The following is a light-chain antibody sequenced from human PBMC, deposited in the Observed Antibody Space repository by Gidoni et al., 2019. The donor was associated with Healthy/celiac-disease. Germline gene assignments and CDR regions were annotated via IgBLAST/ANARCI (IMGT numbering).Light chain of an antibody. CDR2: RAS. CDR3: QQYGSSRFT. V-gene: IGKV3-20*01. CDR1: QSVSSSY. Sequence: ELVLTQSPGTLSLSPGERATLSCRASQSVSSSYLAWYQQKPGQAPRLLIYRASSRATGIPDRFSGSGSGTEFTLTISRLEPEDFAVYYCQQYGSSRFTFGPGTKVDIK. J-gene: IGKJ3*01.